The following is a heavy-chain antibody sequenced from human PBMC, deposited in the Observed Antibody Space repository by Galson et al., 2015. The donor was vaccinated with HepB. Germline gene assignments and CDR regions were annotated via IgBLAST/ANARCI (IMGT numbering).Heavy chain of an antibody. V-gene: IGHV1-69*10. D-gene: IGHD6-19*01. J-gene: IGHJ5*02. CDR3: AGDGGTGYSSLRRNWFDP. Sequence: SVNVSCEASGVTFSSSAISCVRQASGQGLEWLGGIIPIVGLANNAQQFQGRVTITADKSTSTAYMELSSLISEDTAVYYCAGDGGTGYSSLRRNWFDPWGQGTLVTVSS. CDR1: GVTFSSSA. CDR2: IIPIVGLA.